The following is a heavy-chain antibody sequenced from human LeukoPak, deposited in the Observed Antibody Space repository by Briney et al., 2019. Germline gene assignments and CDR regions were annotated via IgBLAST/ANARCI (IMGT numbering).Heavy chain of an antibody. Sequence: SETLSLTSTVSGGSISGYYWSWVRQPPGKGLEWIGYIYYSGSTNYNPSLKSRVTISVDTSKNQFSLKLSSVTAADTAVYYCARGGSSWYSSVDYWGQGTLVTVSS. V-gene: IGHV4-59*01. D-gene: IGHD6-13*01. CDR1: GGSISGYY. CDR3: ARGGSSWYSSVDY. CDR2: IYYSGST. J-gene: IGHJ4*02.